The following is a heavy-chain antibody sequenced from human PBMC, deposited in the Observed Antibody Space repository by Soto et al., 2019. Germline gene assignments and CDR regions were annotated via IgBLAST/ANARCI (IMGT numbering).Heavy chain of an antibody. J-gene: IGHJ5*02. Sequence: SETLSLTCTVSGYSISSGYYWGWIRQPPGKGLEWIGSIYHSGSTYYNPSLKSRVTISVDTSKNQFSLKLSSVTAADTAVYYCARVGTSSWFGELFWFDPWGQGTLVTVSS. V-gene: IGHV4-38-2*02. CDR1: GYSISSGYY. CDR3: ARVGTSSWFGELFWFDP. D-gene: IGHD3-10*01. CDR2: IYHSGST.